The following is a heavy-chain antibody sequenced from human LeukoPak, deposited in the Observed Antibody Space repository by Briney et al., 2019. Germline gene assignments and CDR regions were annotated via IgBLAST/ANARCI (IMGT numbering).Heavy chain of an antibody. CDR2: MYISGST. V-gene: IGHV4-61*02. CDR3: ATSYDFWSGSPYYFDY. D-gene: IGHD3-3*01. Sequence: SETLSLTCTVSGGSISSSSYYWSWIRQPAGKGLEWIGRMYISGSTNYNPSLESRVTISVDTSKNQFSLKLSSVTAADTAVYYCATSYDFWSGSPYYFDYWGQGTLVTVSS. J-gene: IGHJ4*02. CDR1: GGSISSSSYY.